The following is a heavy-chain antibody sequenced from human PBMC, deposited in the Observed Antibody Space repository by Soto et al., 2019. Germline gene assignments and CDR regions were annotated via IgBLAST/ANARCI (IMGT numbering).Heavy chain of an antibody. CDR2: ISGSGGRK. Sequence: LRLSCVASGLTFSRSWVNWVRQAPGKGLEWVSDISGSGGRKYYADSVKGRFTISRDNSKNTLYLQMNSLRAEDTAVYYCAKTLGTWGQGTLVTVSS. CDR3: AKTLGT. D-gene: IGHD1-1*01. CDR1: GLTFSRSW. J-gene: IGHJ5*02. V-gene: IGHV3-23*01.